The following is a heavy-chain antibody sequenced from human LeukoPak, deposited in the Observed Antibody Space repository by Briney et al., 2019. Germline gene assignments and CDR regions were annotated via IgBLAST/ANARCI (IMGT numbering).Heavy chain of an antibody. CDR1: GFTFSSYS. D-gene: IGHD3-22*01. Sequence: GGSLRLSCAASGFTFSSYSMNWVRQAPGKGLEWVPSISSSSSYIYYADSVKGRFTISRDNAKNSLYLQMNSLRAEDTAVYYCARDFGDYYDSSGYYPSEGWGQGTLVTVSS. CDR3: ARDFGDYYDSSGYYPSEG. CDR2: ISSSSSYI. V-gene: IGHV3-21*01. J-gene: IGHJ4*02.